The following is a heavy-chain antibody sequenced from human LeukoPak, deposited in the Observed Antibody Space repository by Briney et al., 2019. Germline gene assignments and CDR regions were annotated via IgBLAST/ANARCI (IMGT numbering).Heavy chain of an antibody. Sequence: GGSLRLSCAASGFPFSSYEMNWVRQAPGKGLEWVSHISSSGNAIYYADSVKGRFTISRDNAKNSLYLQMNSLRAEDTAVYYCARDSYYMDVWGKGTTVTISS. V-gene: IGHV3-48*03. CDR1: GFPFSSYE. J-gene: IGHJ6*03. CDR2: ISSSGNAI. CDR3: ARDSYYMDV.